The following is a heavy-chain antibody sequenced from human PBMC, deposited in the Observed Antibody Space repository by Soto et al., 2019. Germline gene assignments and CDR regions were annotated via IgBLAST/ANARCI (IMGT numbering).Heavy chain of an antibody. Sequence: PSETLSLTCVVSGYSISSGYYWGWIRQSPGKGLAWIGSIYHSGGTYYSPSLKSRVTISLDTSKNQFSLKLSSVTAADTAVYYCARVRSSPFINFDYWGQGTLVTVSS. D-gene: IGHD3-10*01. J-gene: IGHJ4*02. CDR1: GYSISSGYY. CDR3: ARVRSSPFINFDY. V-gene: IGHV4-38-2*01. CDR2: IYHSGGT.